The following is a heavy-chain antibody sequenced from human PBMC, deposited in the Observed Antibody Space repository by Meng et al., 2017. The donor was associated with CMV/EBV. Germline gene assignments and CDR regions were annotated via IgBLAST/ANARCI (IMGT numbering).Heavy chain of an antibody. CDR2: ISCDGSNK. D-gene: IGHD4/OR15-4a*01. Sequence: QVKLVASGXXXXXAXRSXRHSCAASGFTFSSYAMHWVRQAPGKGLEWVAVISCDGSNKYYADSVKGRFTISRDNSKNTLYLQMNSLRAEDTAVYYCARDLTMVGFDYWGQGTLVTVSS. V-gene: IGHV3-30-3*01. CDR3: ARDLTMVGFDY. J-gene: IGHJ4*02. CDR1: GFTFSSYA.